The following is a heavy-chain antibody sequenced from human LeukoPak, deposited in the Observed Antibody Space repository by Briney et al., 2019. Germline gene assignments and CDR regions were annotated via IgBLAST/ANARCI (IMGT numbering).Heavy chain of an antibody. J-gene: IGHJ5*02. CDR1: GFTFSDYW. CDR3: PRARQWLGVSNWFDP. Sequence: GGSLRLSCAASGFTFSDYWMTWVRPAPGKGLEWVINIKYDGSEKYHVYSLRVRFTISRANTKTSLYLQMNSLRAEDMAIYYCPRARQWLGVSNWFDPWGQGTLVTVSP. D-gene: IGHD6-19*01. V-gene: IGHV3-7*01. CDR2: IKYDGSEK.